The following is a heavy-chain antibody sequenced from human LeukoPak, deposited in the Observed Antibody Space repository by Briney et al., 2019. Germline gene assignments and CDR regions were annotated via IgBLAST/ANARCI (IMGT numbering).Heavy chain of an antibody. J-gene: IGHJ4*02. V-gene: IGHV1-18*01. D-gene: IGHD6-6*01. Sequence: ASVKVSCKASGCTFTSYGISWVRQAPGQGLEWMGWISAYNGNTNYAQKLQGTVTMTTDTSTSTAYMELRSLRSDDTAVYYCARSFIEYSGSPDDYWGQGTLVTVSS. CDR1: GCTFTSYG. CDR3: ARSFIEYSGSPDDY. CDR2: ISAYNGNT.